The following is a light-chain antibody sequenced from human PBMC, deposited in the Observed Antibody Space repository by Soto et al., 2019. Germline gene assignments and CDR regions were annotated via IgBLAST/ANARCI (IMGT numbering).Light chain of an antibody. CDR3: RQYVSYPVT. V-gene: IGKV1-5*03. CDR1: QRISNS. CDR2: KAS. Sequence: DIQMTQSPSTLSASVGDRVTITCRASQRISNSLAWYQQKPGKAPNLLIYKASSLESGVPSRFSGSGSGTEFTLTISSLQPDDVATYYCRQYVSYPVTFGGGTKVEMK. J-gene: IGKJ4*01.